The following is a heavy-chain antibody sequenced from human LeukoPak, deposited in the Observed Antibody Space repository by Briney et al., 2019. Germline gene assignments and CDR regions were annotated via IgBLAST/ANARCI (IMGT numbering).Heavy chain of an antibody. D-gene: IGHD6-19*01. CDR3: ARDLGASGWFASDY. CDR2: IIPILGIA. CDR1: GGTFSSYA. J-gene: IGHJ4*02. V-gene: IGHV1-69*04. Sequence: SVKVSCKASGGTFSSYAISWVRQAPGQGLEWMGRIIPILGIANYAQKFQGRVTVTADKSTSTAYMELSSLRSEDTAVYYCARDLGASGWFASDYWGQGTLVTVSS.